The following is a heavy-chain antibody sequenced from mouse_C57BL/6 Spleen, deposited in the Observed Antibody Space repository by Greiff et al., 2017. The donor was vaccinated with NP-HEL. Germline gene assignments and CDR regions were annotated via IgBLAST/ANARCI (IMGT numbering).Heavy chain of an antibody. J-gene: IGHJ2*01. CDR3: ARSTTVVAMDY. CDR2: IYPGSGST. CDR1: GYTFTSYW. Sequence: QVQLQQSGAELVKPGASVQMSCKASGYTFTSYWITWVKQRPGQGLEWIGDIYPGSGSTNYNEKFKSKATLTVDTSSSTAYMQLSSLTSEDSAVYYCARSTTVVAMDYWGQGTTLTVSS. D-gene: IGHD1-1*01. V-gene: IGHV1-55*01.